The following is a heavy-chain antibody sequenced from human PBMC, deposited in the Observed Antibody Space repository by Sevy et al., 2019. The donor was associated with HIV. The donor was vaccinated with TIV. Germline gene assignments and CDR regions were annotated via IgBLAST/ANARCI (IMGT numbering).Heavy chain of an antibody. CDR2: ISSSSSYI. Sequence: GGSLRLSCAASGFTFSSYSMNWVRQAPGKGLEWVSSISSSSSYIYYADSVKGRFTISRDNAKNSLYLKMNSLRAEDTAVYYCARDRAAAGRDAFDIWGQGTMVTVSS. CDR3: ARDRAAAGRDAFDI. V-gene: IGHV3-21*01. D-gene: IGHD6-13*01. CDR1: GFTFSSYS. J-gene: IGHJ3*02.